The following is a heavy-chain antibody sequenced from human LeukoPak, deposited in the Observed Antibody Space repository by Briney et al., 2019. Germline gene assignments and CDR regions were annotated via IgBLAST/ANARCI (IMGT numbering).Heavy chain of an antibody. Sequence: SETLSLTCTVSGGSISSHYWSWIRQPPGKGLEWIGYIYYSGSTNYNPSLKSRVTISVDTSKNQFSLKLSSVTAADTAVYYCARAACSSSSGYYYYYYMDVWGKGTTVTVSS. J-gene: IGHJ6*03. V-gene: IGHV4-59*11. D-gene: IGHD6-6*01. CDR1: GGSISSHY. CDR2: IYYSGST. CDR3: ARAACSSSSGYYYYYYMDV.